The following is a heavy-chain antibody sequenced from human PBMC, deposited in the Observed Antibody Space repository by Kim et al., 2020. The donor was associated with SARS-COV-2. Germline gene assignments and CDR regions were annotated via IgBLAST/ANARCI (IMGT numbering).Heavy chain of an antibody. CDR2: VYYSGST. V-gene: IGHV4-59*01. J-gene: IGHJ4*02. CDR3: ARADSGYDKFDC. D-gene: IGHD5-12*01. CDR1: GGSFSSYY. Sequence: SETLSHTCSVSGGSFSSYYWSWIRQPPGKGLEWIGYVYYSGSTNYNPSLQSRVTISVDTSKNQFSLNLSSVTAADTAIYYCARADSGYDKFDCWGQGMLV.